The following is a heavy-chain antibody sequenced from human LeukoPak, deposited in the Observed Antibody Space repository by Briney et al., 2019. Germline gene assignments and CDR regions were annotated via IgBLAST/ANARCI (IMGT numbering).Heavy chain of an antibody. CDR2: INPNSGGT. D-gene: IGHD6-13*01. V-gene: IGHV1-2*02. J-gene: IGHJ6*02. CDR3: ASLPGYSSSWYPYYYYGMDV. Sequence: ASVKVSCKASGYTFTGYYMHWVRQAPGQGLAWMGWINPNSGGTNYAQKFQGRVTMTRDTSISTAYMELSRLRSDDTAVYYCASLPGYSSSWYPYYYYGMDVWGQGTTVTVSS. CDR1: GYTFTGYY.